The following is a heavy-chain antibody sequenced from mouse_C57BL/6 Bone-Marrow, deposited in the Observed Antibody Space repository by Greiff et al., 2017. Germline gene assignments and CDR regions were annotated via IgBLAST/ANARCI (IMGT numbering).Heavy chain of an antibody. CDR2: IDPSDSYT. CDR3: ALYPYAMDY. J-gene: IGHJ4*01. D-gene: IGHD2-1*01. V-gene: IGHV1-69*01. CDR1: GYTFTSYW. Sequence: QVQLQQPGAELVMPGASVKLSCKASGYTFTSYWMHWVKQRPGQGLEWIGEIDPSDSYTNYNQKFKGKSTLTVDKSSSTAYMHLSSLTSEDSAVYYCALYPYAMDYWGQGTSVTVSS.